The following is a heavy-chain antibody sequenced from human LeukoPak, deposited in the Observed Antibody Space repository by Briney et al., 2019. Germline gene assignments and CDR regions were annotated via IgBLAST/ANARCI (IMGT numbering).Heavy chain of an antibody. CDR2: IHYSGST. Sequence: SETLSLTCTVSGGSISSSSYYWGWIRQPPGKGLEWIGHIHYSGSTNYNPSLKSRVTISVDTSKKQFSLKLSSGTAADTAVYYCARVEEGYGSGRRENYYYYYMDVWGKGTTVTISS. CDR1: GGSISSSSYY. J-gene: IGHJ6*03. CDR3: ARVEEGYGSGRRENYYYYYMDV. D-gene: IGHD3-10*01. V-gene: IGHV4-61*05.